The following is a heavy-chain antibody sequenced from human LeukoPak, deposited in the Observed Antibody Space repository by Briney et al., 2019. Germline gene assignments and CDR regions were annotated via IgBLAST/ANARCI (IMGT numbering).Heavy chain of an antibody. CDR1: GASISSSHFY. J-gene: IGHJ4*02. D-gene: IGHD1-1*01. CDR3: ARQTNRGAGNFDS. CDR2: IHRSESP. Sequence: SETLSLTCTVSGASISSSHFYCGWIRQAPGKGLEWVGTIHRSESPNYNPSLKSRVTISVDLSKNQVSLKLSSVTAADTSVYCCARQTNRGAGNFDSWGRGTLVTVSS. V-gene: IGHV4-39*01.